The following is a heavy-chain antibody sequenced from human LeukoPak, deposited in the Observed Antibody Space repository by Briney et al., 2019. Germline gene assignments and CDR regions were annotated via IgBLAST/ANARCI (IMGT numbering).Heavy chain of an antibody. CDR2: ISARGGST. J-gene: IGHJ6*03. V-gene: IGHV3-23*01. CDR1: GFTFSSYA. Sequence: GGSLRLSCAASGFTFSSYAMSWVRQAPGKGLEWVSAISARGGSTYYADSVKGRFTISRDNSKNTLYLQMNSLRAEDTAVYYCAREDGGSYPKYYYYMDVWGKGTTVTVSS. CDR3: AREDGGSYPKYYYYMDV. D-gene: IGHD1-26*01.